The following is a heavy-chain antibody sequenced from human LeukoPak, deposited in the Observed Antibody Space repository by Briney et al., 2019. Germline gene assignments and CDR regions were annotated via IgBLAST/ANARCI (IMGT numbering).Heavy chain of an antibody. Sequence: SETLSLTCTVSGVSISSGGYYWSWIRQHPGKGLEWIGYIYYSGSTYYNPSLKSRVTISVDTSKNQFSLKLSSVTAADTAVYYCAREGRRGYSYGYNHWGQGTLVTVSP. CDR3: AREGRRGYSYGYNH. CDR2: IYYSGST. CDR1: GVSISSGGYY. V-gene: IGHV4-31*03. J-gene: IGHJ5*02. D-gene: IGHD5-18*01.